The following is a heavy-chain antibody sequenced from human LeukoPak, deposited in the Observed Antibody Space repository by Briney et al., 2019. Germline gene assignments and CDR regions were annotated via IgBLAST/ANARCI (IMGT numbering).Heavy chain of an antibody. CDR2: IYYTGTT. J-gene: IGHJ3*02. V-gene: IGHV4-39*07. CDR3: ARDAFDI. CDR1: GGSMNFNNYY. Sequence: PSETLSLTCTVSGGSMNFNNYYSAWIRQSPGKGLEWLGSIYYTGTTYYNPSLDHRVTISVDTSQNQFSLKLSSVTAADTAVYYCARDAFDIWGQGTMVTVSS.